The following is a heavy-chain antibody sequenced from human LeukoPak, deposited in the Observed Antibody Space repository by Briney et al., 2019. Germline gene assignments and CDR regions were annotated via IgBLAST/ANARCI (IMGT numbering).Heavy chain of an antibody. CDR1: GGSISSYY. CDR2: IYYSGST. CDR3: ARLNGDLDY. Sequence: SETLSLTCTVSGGSISSYYWSWIRQPPGKGLEWIGYIYYSGSTNYNPSLESRVTISVDTSKNQFSLKLSSVTAADTAVYYCARLNGDLDYWGQGTLVTVSS. J-gene: IGHJ4*02. V-gene: IGHV4-59*08. D-gene: IGHD3-10*01.